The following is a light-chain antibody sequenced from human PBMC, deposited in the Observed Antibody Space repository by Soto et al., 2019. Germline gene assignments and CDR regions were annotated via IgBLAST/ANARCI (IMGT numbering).Light chain of an antibody. J-gene: IGLJ3*02. CDR2: DVT. CDR3: YSYAGNYVWV. CDR1: SSDVGGYNY. Sequence: QSALTQPRSVSGSPGQSVTISCTGTSSDVGGYNYVSWYQQHPGKAPKLMIHDVTKRPSGVPDRFSGSKSGNTASLTISGLQAEDEADYYCYSYAGNYVWVFGGGTKLTVL. V-gene: IGLV2-11*01.